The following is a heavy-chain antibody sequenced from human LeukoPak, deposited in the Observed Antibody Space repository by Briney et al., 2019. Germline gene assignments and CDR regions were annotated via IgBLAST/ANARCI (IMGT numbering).Heavy chain of an antibody. V-gene: IGHV1-2*02. CDR3: ARSRDVDTAMAS. Sequence: ASVKVSCKASGYTFTGYYMHWVRQAPGQGLEWMGWTNPNSGGTNYAQKFQGRVTMTRDTSISTAYMELSRLRSDDTAVYYCARSRDVDTAMASWGQGTLVTVSS. J-gene: IGHJ4*02. CDR2: TNPNSGGT. D-gene: IGHD5-18*01. CDR1: GYTFTGYY.